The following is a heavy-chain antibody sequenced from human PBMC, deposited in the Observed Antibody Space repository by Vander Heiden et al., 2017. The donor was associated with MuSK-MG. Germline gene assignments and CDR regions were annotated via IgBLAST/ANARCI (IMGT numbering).Heavy chain of an antibody. J-gene: IGHJ4*02. D-gene: IGHD6-13*01. Sequence: EVQLVESGGGLVKPGGSLRRSCAASGFTFSSYSMNWVRQAPGKGLEWVSSISSSSSYIYYADSVKGRFTISRDNAKNSLYLQMNSLRAEDTAVYYCARIAAAGLYFDYWGQGTLVTVSS. CDR3: ARIAAAGLYFDY. CDR1: GFTFSSYS. V-gene: IGHV3-21*01. CDR2: ISSSSSYI.